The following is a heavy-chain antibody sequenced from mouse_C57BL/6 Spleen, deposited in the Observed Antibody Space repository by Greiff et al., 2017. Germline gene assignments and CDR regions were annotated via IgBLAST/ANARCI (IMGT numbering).Heavy chain of an antibody. CDR2: IDPSDSYT. CDR3: ARSDGGFDD. CDR1: GYTFTSYW. J-gene: IGHJ2*01. Sequence: QVQLQQPGAELVMPGASVKLSCKASGYTFTSYWMHWVKQRPGQGLEWIGEIDPSDSYTNYNQKFKGKSTLTVDKSSSTAYLQLSSLTAEDSAVYYCARSDGGFDDWGQGTTLTVSS. V-gene: IGHV1-69*01.